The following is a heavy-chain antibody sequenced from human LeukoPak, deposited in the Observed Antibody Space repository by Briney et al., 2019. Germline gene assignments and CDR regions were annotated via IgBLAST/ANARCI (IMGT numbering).Heavy chain of an antibody. J-gene: IGHJ2*01. CDR2: IGTTGDT. CDR3: ARGRGTYFDL. Sequence: GGSLGLSCAAAGFTFSLYDMLWVRQTTGTGLEWVSLIGTTGDTFYPGSVKGRFTISRENAKNSLYLEMNSLRAGDTAVYYCARGRGTYFDLWGRGTLVTVSS. CDR1: GFTFSLYD. V-gene: IGHV3-13*01. D-gene: IGHD3-10*01.